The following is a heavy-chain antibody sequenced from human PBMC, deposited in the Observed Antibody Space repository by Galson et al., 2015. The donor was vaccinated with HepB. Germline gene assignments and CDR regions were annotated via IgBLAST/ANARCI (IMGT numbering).Heavy chain of an antibody. V-gene: IGHV2-5*01. J-gene: IGHJ4*02. D-gene: IGHD6-6*01. Sequence: PALVKPTQTLTLTCTVSGFSLTASGGGVGWIRQPPGKALEWLALIYLNDDKRFSPSLRSRLTVTRGPSRDLAVPTMTNMDPVDTATYYCAHREYSSSRKEIFDSWGQGTLVIVSS. CDR1: GFSLTASGGG. CDR2: IYLNDDK. CDR3: AHREYSSSRKEIFDS.